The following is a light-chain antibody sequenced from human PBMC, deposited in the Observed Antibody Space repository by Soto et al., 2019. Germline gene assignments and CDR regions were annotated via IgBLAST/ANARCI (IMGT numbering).Light chain of an antibody. Sequence: EIVLTQSPGTLSLSPGERATLSSRASQSVSNNYLAWYQQKPGQAPRLLIYGASNRATGIPDRFSGRGSGTEFILTISSLQSEDFAVYYCQQYGSSPLTFGGGTKVDI. CDR2: GAS. J-gene: IGKJ4*01. V-gene: IGKV3-20*01. CDR1: QSVSNNY. CDR3: QQYGSSPLT.